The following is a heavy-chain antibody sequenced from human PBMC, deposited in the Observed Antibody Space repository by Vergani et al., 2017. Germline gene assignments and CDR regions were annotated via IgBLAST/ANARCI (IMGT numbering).Heavy chain of an antibody. V-gene: IGHV3-49*03. CDR1: GFTFGDYA. CDR2: IRSKAYGGTT. D-gene: IGHD6-13*01. J-gene: IGHJ4*02. Sequence: EVQLVESGGGLVQPGRSLRLSCTASGFTFGDYAMNWFRQAPGKGLEWVGLIRSKAYGGTTEYAASVKGRFTISRDDSKSIAYLQMNSLKTEDTAVYYCTSGYMVLDYWGQGTLVTVSS. CDR3: TSGYMVLDY.